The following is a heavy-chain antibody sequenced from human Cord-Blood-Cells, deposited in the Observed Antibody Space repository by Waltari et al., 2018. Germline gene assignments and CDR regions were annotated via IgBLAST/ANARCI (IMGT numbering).Heavy chain of an antibody. Sequence: QVQLVQSGAEVKKPGASVKVSCTASGYTFTSYAMHWVRQAPGQRLEWMGWINAGNGNTKYSQKFQGRVTITRDTSASTAYMELSSLRSEDTAVYYCARGSRTKWELYYFDYWGQGTLVTVSS. J-gene: IGHJ4*02. CDR3: ARGSRTKWELYYFDY. V-gene: IGHV1-3*01. CDR2: INAGNGNT. D-gene: IGHD1-26*01. CDR1: GYTFTSYA.